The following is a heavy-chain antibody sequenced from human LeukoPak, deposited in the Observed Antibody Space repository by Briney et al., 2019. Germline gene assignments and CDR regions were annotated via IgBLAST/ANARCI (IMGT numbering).Heavy chain of an antibody. CDR1: GGSISSSSYY. V-gene: IGHV4-39*01. CDR2: IYYSGST. J-gene: IGHJ5*02. D-gene: IGHD3-10*01. CDR3: ARAGPMIRGPFDP. Sequence: SETLSLTCTVSGGSISSSSYYWGWIRQPPGKGLEWIVSIYYSGSTYYNPSLKSRVTISVDTSKNQFSLRLSSVTAADTAVYYCARAGPMIRGPFDPWGQGTLVTVSS.